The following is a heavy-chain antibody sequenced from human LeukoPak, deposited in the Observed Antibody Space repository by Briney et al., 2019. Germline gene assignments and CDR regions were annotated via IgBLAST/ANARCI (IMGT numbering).Heavy chain of an antibody. CDR2: IYYSGST. CDR3: ARLASSGWSHCDY. D-gene: IGHD6-19*01. CDR1: GGSISGYY. Sequence: PSETLSLTCTVSGGSISGYYWSWIRQPPGKGPEWIGYIYYSGSTNYNPSLKSRVTISVDTSKNQFSLKMNSVIAADTAVYYCARLASSGWSHCDYWGQGTLVTVSS. V-gene: IGHV4-59*08. J-gene: IGHJ4*02.